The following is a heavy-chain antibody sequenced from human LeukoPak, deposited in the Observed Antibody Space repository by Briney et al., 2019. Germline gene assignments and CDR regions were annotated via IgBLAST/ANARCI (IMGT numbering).Heavy chain of an antibody. V-gene: IGHV3-7*01. D-gene: IGHD5-12*01. CDR2: IKQDGSEK. J-gene: IGHJ3*02. CDR1: GFTFSSYW. Sequence: GGSLRLSCAASGFTFSSYWMSWVRQAPGKGLEWVANIKQDGSEKYYVDSVKGRFTISRDNAKNSLYLQMNSLSAEDSAVYYCARDSAYNAFDIWGQGTMVTVSS. CDR3: ARDSAYNAFDI.